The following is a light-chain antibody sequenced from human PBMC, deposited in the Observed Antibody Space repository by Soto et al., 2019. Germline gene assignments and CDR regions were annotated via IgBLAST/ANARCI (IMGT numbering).Light chain of an antibody. Sequence: QSVLTQPASVSGSPGQSITISCTGTRSDVGGYNLVSWFQQSPGKVPKLIIYEVSKRPSGVSDRFSGSKTDDTASLTISGLQAEDEADYFCCSYAGYSTLVFGTGTKVTVL. CDR3: CSYAGYSTLV. CDR2: EVS. CDR1: RSDVGGYNL. V-gene: IGLV2-23*02. J-gene: IGLJ1*01.